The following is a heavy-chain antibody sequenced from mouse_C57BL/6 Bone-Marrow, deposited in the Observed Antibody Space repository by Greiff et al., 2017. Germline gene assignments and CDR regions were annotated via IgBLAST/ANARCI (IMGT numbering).Heavy chain of an antibody. CDR2: IYPGSGST. CDR3: AMSVATGY. J-gene: IGHJ2*01. CDR1: GYTFTSYW. V-gene: IGHV1-55*01. Sequence: QVQLQQPGAELVKPGASVKMSCKASGYTFTSYWITWVKQRPGQGLEWIGDIYPGSGSTNYNEKFKSKATLTVDKSSSTAYMQLSSLTSEDAAVLYCAMSVATGYWGQGTALTVSS. D-gene: IGHD1-1*01.